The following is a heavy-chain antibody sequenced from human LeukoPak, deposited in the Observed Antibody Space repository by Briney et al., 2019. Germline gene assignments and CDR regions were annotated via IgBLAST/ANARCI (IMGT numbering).Heavy chain of an antibody. Sequence: GGSLRLSCAASGFTFNSFWMSWVRQAPGKGLEWVANIKQDGSEKYYVDSVKGRFTISRDNAKNSLYLQMSSLRAGDTAVYYCARGAYNFAYWSQGTLVTVSS. V-gene: IGHV3-7*03. J-gene: IGHJ4*02. D-gene: IGHD5-18*01. CDR3: ARGAYNFAY. CDR1: GFTFNSFW. CDR2: IKQDGSEK.